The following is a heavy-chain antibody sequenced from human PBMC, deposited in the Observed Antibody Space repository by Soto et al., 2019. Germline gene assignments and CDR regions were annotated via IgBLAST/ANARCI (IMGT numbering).Heavy chain of an antibody. V-gene: IGHV1-3*01. D-gene: IGHD1-26*01. J-gene: IGHJ6*03. CDR2: INAGNGNT. CDR1: GYTFTSYA. Sequence: ASVKVSCKASGYTFTSYAMHWVRQAPGQRLEWMGWINAGNGNTKYSQKFQGRVTITRDTSASTAYMELSSLRSEDTAVYYCAREMGGSYYYYYYMDVWGKGTTVTVSS. CDR3: AREMGGSYYYYYYMDV.